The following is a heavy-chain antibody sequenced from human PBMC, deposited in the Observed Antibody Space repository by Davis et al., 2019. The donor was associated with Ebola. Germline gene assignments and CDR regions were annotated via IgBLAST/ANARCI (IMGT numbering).Heavy chain of an antibody. V-gene: IGHV3-30*02. J-gene: IGHJ5*02. D-gene: IGHD6-13*01. CDR3: AKEEQQLVFVWFDP. CDR1: GFTFSRYG. Sequence: GGSLRLSCEASGFTFSRYGMHWVRQAPGKGLEWVAFIRSEATSQDYGKSVQGRFFISRDDSKNTLYLQMNSLRAEDTAVYYCAKEEQQLVFVWFDPWGQGTLVTVSS. CDR2: IRSEATSQ.